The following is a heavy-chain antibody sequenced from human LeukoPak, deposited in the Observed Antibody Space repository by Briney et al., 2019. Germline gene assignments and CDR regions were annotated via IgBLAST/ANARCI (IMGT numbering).Heavy chain of an antibody. Sequence: PGGSLRLSCAASGFTFDDYAMHWVRQAPGKGLEWVSGISWNSGSIGYADSVKARFTISRDNAKNSLYLQMNSLRAEDTALYYCAKSVAAAGVIDYWGQGTLVTVSS. CDR3: AKSVAAAGVIDY. J-gene: IGHJ4*02. CDR1: GFTFDDYA. CDR2: ISWNSGSI. V-gene: IGHV3-9*01. D-gene: IGHD6-13*01.